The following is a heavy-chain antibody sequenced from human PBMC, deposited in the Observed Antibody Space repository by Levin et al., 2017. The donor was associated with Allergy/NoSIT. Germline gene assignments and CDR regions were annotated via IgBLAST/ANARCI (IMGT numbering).Heavy chain of an antibody. V-gene: IGHV4-4*07. CDR3: ARDSLHYESSGYYFHFDY. CDR1: GGSISNYY. CDR2: IYTSGYT. D-gene: IGHD3-22*01. Sequence: PSETLSLTCTISGGSISNYYWSWIRQPAGKGLEWIGRIYTSGYTNYNPSLKSRVTMSVDTSKNQFSLKLNSVTAADTAVYFCARDSLHYESSGYYFHFDYWGQGTQVTVSS. J-gene: IGHJ4*02.